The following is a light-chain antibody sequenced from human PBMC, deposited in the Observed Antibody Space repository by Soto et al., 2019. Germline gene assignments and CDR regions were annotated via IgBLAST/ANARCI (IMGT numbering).Light chain of an antibody. Sequence: DIVMTQSPDYLAVSLGERATINCKSSQSVLYSSNNKNYLAWYQQKTGQPPKLLIYWASTRESGVPDRFSGSGYGTDFTLTISSLQAEDLAVYECQQYYSTPYTFGQGNKLDIK. CDR2: WAS. CDR3: QQYYSTPYT. J-gene: IGKJ2*01. V-gene: IGKV4-1*01. CDR1: QSVLYSSNNKNY.